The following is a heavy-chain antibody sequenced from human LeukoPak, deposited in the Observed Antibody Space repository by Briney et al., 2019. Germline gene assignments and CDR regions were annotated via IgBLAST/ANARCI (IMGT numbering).Heavy chain of an antibody. J-gene: IGHJ4*02. Sequence: ASVKVSCKVFGDSLTELSMHWVRQAPGKGLEWMGWMNPNSGNTGYAQKFQGRVTITADESTSTAYMELSSLRSEDTAVYYCAETHGVPWGQGTLVTVSS. D-gene: IGHD2-8*01. CDR1: GDSLTELS. V-gene: IGHV1-24*01. CDR2: MNPNSGNT. CDR3: AETHGVP.